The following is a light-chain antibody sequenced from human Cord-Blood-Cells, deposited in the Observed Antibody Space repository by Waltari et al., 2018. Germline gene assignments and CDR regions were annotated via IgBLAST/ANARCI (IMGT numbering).Light chain of an antibody. Sequence: SYELTQPPSVSVSPGQTARITCSGDALPKKYAYWYQQKSGQAPVLVIYEDSKRPSGIPERFSGSSSGTRVTLTISGAQVEDEADDYCYSTDSSGNRRVFGGGTKLTVL. CDR2: EDS. V-gene: IGLV3-10*01. CDR1: ALPKKY. J-gene: IGLJ2*01. CDR3: YSTDSSGNRRV.